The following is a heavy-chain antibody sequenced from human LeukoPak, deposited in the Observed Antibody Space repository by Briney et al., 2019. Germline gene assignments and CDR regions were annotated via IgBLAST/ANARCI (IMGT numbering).Heavy chain of an antibody. Sequence: GGSLRLSCAASGFTFSNYVMSWVRQAPGKGLEWVSAISGSGGSTYYAESVKGRFTISTDNSKNTLYLQKNSLRAEDTAVYYCAKDQGLPGYYYYMGVWGKGTTVTVSS. CDR2: ISGSGGST. D-gene: IGHD5/OR15-5a*01. CDR3: AKDQGLPGYYYYMGV. CDR1: GFTFSNYV. J-gene: IGHJ6*03. V-gene: IGHV3-23*01.